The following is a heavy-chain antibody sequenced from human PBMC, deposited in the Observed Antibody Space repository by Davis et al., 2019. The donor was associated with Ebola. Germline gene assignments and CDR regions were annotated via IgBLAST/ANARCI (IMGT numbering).Heavy chain of an antibody. CDR1: GFTFGSYA. CDR2: ISDSGGST. Sequence: PGGSLRLSCAASGFTFGSYAMSWVRQAPGKGLQWVSSISDSGGSTYYADSVKGRFTNSRDNSKNTLYLQMNSLRAEDTAIYYCAKGNQAGYPTTFDYWGQGTLVTVSS. V-gene: IGHV3-23*01. CDR3: AKGNQAGYPTTFDY. J-gene: IGHJ4*02. D-gene: IGHD3-9*01.